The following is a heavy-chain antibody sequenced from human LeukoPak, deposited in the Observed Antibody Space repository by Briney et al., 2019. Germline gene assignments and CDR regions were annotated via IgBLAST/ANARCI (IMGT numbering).Heavy chain of an antibody. CDR2: ISYDGSNK. Sequence: GGSLRLSCAASGFTFSSYAMHWVRQAPGKGLKWVAVISYDGSNKYYADSAKGRFTISRDNSKNTLYLQMNSLRAEDTAVYYCARDGHFVVVVTATFDYWGQGTLVTVSS. D-gene: IGHD2-21*02. CDR1: GFTFSSYA. J-gene: IGHJ4*02. CDR3: ARDGHFVVVVTATFDY. V-gene: IGHV3-30-3*01.